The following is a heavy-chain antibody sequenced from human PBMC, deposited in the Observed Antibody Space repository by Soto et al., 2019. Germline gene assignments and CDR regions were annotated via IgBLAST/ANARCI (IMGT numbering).Heavy chain of an antibody. Sequence: QVHLVQSGAEVKNPGASVKVSCKGSGYDFTTYGITWVRQAPGQGLEWMAWISAHNGNTNYAPNLQGRVTVTRDTYTSTAYIELRRLRSDDPAVYYCARGRYGDYWGQGALVTVSS. CDR3: ARGRYGDY. CDR1: GYDFTTYG. V-gene: IGHV1-18*01. CDR2: ISAHNGNT. J-gene: IGHJ4*02. D-gene: IGHD1-1*01.